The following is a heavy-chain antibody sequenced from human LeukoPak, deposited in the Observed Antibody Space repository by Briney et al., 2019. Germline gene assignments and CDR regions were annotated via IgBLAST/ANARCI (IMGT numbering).Heavy chain of an antibody. D-gene: IGHD1-7*01. J-gene: IGHJ4*02. CDR2: ISYDGSNK. Sequence: GGSLRLSCAASGFTFSSYAMHWVRQAPGKGLEWVAVISYDGSNKYYADSVKGRFTISRDNSKNTLYLQMNSLRAEDTAVYYCASDRELELPADWGQGALVSVSS. CDR3: ASDRELELPAD. V-gene: IGHV3-30*01. CDR1: GFTFSSYA.